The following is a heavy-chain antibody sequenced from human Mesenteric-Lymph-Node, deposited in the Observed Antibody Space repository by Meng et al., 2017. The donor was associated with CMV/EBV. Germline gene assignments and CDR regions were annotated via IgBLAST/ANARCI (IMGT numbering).Heavy chain of an antibody. CDR1: GFTVSVNY. V-gene: IGHV3-66*01. CDR2: IYSGGTT. J-gene: IGHJ4*02. CDR3: ARDIAVAGTGFDY. D-gene: IGHD6-19*01. Sequence: GGSLRLSCAASGFTVSVNYMSWVRQAPGKRLEWVSVIYSGGTTYYADSVKGRFTISRDNAKNSLYLQMNSLRAEDTAVYYCARDIAVAGTGFDYWGQGTLVTVSS.